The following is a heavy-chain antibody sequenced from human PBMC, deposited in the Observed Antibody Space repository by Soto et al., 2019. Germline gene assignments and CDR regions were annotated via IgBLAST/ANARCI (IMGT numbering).Heavy chain of an antibody. J-gene: IGHJ4*02. CDR1: GYTFSDHY. D-gene: IGHD1-26*01. CDR3: ATTTNSYALDY. CDR2: IDPEDGEV. Sequence: EVQLVQSGAEVKKPGATVKISCKVSGYTFSDHYIHWVQRAPGKGLGWMGLIDPEDGEVIYAEKFQGRVTITADTSTDTAYMELSSLRAEDTAVYYCATTTNSYALDYWGQGTLVTVSS. V-gene: IGHV1-69-2*01.